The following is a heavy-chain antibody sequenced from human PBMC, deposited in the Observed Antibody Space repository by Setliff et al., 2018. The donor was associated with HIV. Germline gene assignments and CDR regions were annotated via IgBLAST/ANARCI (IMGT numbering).Heavy chain of an antibody. Sequence: ASVKVSCKTSGGTFSNFAVSWVRQAPGQRLEWMGAIIPILGITNYAEKFQGKVTITADESTSTAYMELSSLRSDDTAVYYCARDFSGQQLVGGWFDPWGQGTLVTVSS. CDR1: GGTFSNFA. CDR2: IIPILGIT. V-gene: IGHV1-69*10. D-gene: IGHD6-13*01. J-gene: IGHJ5*02. CDR3: ARDFSGQQLVGGWFDP.